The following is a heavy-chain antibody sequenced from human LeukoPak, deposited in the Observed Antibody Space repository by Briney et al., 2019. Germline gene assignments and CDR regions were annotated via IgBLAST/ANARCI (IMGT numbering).Heavy chain of an antibody. Sequence: SVKVSCKASGGTFSSYAISWVRQAPGQGLEWMGGIIPIFGTANYAQKFQGRVTITADESTSTAYMELSSLRSEDTAVYYCAREGHDFWNAYYTVGDYWGQGTLVTVSS. J-gene: IGHJ4*02. CDR1: GGTFSSYA. D-gene: IGHD3-3*01. V-gene: IGHV1-69*01. CDR3: AREGHDFWNAYYTVGDY. CDR2: IIPIFGTA.